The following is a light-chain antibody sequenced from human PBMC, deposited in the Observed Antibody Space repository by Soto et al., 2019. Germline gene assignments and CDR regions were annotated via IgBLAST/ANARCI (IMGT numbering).Light chain of an antibody. J-gene: IGLJ2*01. Sequence: QSVLTQPPSASGTPGQRVTISCSGSSSNIGSNTVNWYQQLPGTAPKLLIYSNNQRPSGVPDRFSGSKSGTSASLAISGLQSEDEDDYYCAAWDDSLKGVVFGGGTKVTVL. V-gene: IGLV1-44*01. CDR1: SSNIGSNT. CDR3: AAWDDSLKGVV. CDR2: SNN.